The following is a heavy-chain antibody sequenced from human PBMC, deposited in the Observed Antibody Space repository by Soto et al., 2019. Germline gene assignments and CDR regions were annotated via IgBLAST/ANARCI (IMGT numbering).Heavy chain of an antibody. Sequence: DVQVVQSGGGLVQPGGSLKLSCAASGFAFTDSAMHWGRQASGKGLEWVARVRSKSNNYATAYPASVKGRFIVSRDDSMGTTSLQMISLKPEDTAIYSCTNNFVWGQGVLVTVS. CDR1: GFAFTDSA. CDR3: TNNFV. CDR2: VRSKSNNYAT. J-gene: IGHJ4*02. D-gene: IGHD2-15*01. V-gene: IGHV3-73*01.